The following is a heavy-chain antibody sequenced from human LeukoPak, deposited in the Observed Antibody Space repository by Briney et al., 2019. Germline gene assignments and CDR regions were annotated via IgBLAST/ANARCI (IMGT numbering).Heavy chain of an antibody. CDR2: IYVDGRTT. Sequence: GGSLRLSCVASGFTFSNYWMHWVRQPPGKGLVWVSRIYVDGRTTNYADSVKGRFTISRDNAKNTVYLEMNSLSVVDTATYYCIRDFRSADLWGQGTLVTVTS. V-gene: IGHV3-74*01. CDR3: IRDFRSADL. CDR1: GFTFSNYW. J-gene: IGHJ5*02.